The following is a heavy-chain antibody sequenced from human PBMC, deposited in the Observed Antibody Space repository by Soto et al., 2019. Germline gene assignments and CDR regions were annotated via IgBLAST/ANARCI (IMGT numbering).Heavy chain of an antibody. Sequence: SETLSLTCTVSGASISNDDYYWTWFRQSPGRGLEWIGYIYYSGSTYYNPSLKRRVIISVDKSKRQFSLKLNSVTAADTAVYFCASEVRGVLDVWGHGTTVTVSS. CDR1: GASISNDDYY. V-gene: IGHV4-30-4*01. D-gene: IGHD3-10*01. J-gene: IGHJ6*02. CDR2: IYYSGST. CDR3: ASEVRGVLDV.